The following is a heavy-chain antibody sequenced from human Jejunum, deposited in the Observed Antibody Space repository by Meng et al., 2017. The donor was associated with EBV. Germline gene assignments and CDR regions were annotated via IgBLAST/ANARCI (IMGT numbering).Heavy chain of an antibody. V-gene: IGHV4-4*02. J-gene: IGHJ4*02. CDR1: GGSISTDNW. CDR2: IHHSGST. Sequence: QVQPQESGPGPVKPSGTLSLTCAVSGGSISTDNWWSWVRQPPGKGLEYIGEIHHSGSTKYNPSLKSRVTISVDKSNNHFSLKLSSVTAADTAVYYCARDRGVKDYWGQGTLVTVSS. CDR3: ARDRGVKDY.